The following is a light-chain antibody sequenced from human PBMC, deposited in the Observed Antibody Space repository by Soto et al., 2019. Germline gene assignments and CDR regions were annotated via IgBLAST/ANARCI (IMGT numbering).Light chain of an antibody. Sequence: QSVLTQPPSVSGAPGQRVTISCTESSSNIGAGFDVHWYQQLPGTAPKLLIEGNSNRPSGVPDRFSGSRSGTSASLAITGLQAEDEADYYCQSYDSSLSGYVFGTGTKLTVL. CDR3: QSYDSSLSGYV. J-gene: IGLJ1*01. V-gene: IGLV1-40*01. CDR1: SSNIGAGFD. CDR2: GNS.